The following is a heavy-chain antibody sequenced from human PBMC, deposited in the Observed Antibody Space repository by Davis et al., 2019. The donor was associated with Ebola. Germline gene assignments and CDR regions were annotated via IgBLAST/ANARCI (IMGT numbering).Heavy chain of an antibody. J-gene: IGHJ6*04. CDR2: IYHSGST. CDR3: ARTQQLVRGPTTDYYYGMDV. V-gene: IGHV4-4*02. D-gene: IGHD6-6*01. Sequence: SETLSLTFAVSGGSIRSSNWRSWVRQPPGKGLAWIGEIYHSGSTNYNPSLKSRVTISVDKSKNQFSLKLSSVTAADTAVYYCARTQQLVRGPTTDYYYGMDVWGKGTTVTVSS. CDR1: GGSIRSSNW.